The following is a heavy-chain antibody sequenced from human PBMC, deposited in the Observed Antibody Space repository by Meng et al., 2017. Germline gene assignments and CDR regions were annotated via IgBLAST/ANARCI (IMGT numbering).Heavy chain of an antibody. V-gene: IGHV1-69*02. CDR1: GGTFSSYT. CDR3: ARVVEYSSGWPENDY. CDR2: IIPILGIA. J-gene: IGHJ4*02. D-gene: IGHD6-19*01. Sequence: SVKVSCKASGGTFSSYTISWVRQAPGQGLEWMGRIIPILGIANYAQKFQGRVTITADKSTSTAYMELSSLRSEDTAVYYCARVVEYSSGWPENDYWGQGTLVTGSS.